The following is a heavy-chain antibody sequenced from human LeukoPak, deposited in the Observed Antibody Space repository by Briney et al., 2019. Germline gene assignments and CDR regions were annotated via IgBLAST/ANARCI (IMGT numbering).Heavy chain of an antibody. CDR2: IKADGSEK. CDR1: GFIFSSYE. Sequence: GGSLRLSCAASGFIFSSYEMNWVRQPPGKGLEWVATIKADGSEKYYVDSVKGRFTISRDNAKNSLYLQMNNLRAEDTAVYYCARGRITVAYWGQGTLVTVSS. D-gene: IGHD6-19*01. CDR3: ARGRITVAY. V-gene: IGHV3-7*02. J-gene: IGHJ1*01.